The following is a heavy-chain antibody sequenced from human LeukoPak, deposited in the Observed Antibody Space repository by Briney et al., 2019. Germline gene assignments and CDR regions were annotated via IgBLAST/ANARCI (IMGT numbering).Heavy chain of an antibody. V-gene: IGHV3-21*01. CDR2: ISSSSSYI. CDR1: GFTFSSYS. D-gene: IGHD1-20*01. CDR3: ASTNWNAWFDP. J-gene: IGHJ5*02. Sequence: GGSLRLSCAASGFTFSSYSMNWVRQAPGKGLEWVSSISSSSSYIYYADSVKGRFTISRDNAKNSLYLQMNSLRAEDTAVYYCASTNWNAWFDPWGQGTLVTVSS.